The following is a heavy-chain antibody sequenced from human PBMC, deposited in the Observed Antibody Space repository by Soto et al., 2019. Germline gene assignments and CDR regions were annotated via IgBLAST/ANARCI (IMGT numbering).Heavy chain of an antibody. CDR3: AKGNSGLVAAGIDY. CDR1: GFTFGSYA. J-gene: IGHJ4*02. CDR2: ISGSGGST. Sequence: EVQLLGSGGGLVQPGGSLRLSCAASGFTFGSYAMSWVRQAQGKGLEWVSAISGSGGSTYYADSVKGRFTISRDNSKNTLYLQMNSLRAEDMAVYYCAKGNSGLVAAGIDYWGQGTLVTVSS. D-gene: IGHD6-13*01. V-gene: IGHV3-23*01.